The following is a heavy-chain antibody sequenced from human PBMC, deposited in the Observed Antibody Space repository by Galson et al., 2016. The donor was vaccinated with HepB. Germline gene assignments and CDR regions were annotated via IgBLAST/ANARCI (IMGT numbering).Heavy chain of an antibody. D-gene: IGHD2-15*01. V-gene: IGHV1-18*01. CDR1: GYNFLSNG. CDR2: INTDTSDR. CDR3: ARAVYGTGARCYSEGLDV. J-gene: IGHJ6*02. Sequence: SVKVSCKASGYNFLSNGITWVRQAPGQGLEWMGWINTDTSDRIYTHSLQDRVTMTTDTSTNTAYMELRSLTSDDTAVYYCARAVYGTGARCYSEGLDVWGQGTTVTVSS.